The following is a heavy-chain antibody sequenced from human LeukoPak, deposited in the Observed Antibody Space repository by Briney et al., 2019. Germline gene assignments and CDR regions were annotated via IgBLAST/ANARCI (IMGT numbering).Heavy chain of an antibody. J-gene: IGHJ6*03. D-gene: IGHD3-22*01. CDR3: ARSASYDSSSYYIYYYMDV. CDR1: GFTVSSNY. CDR2: IYSDGTT. Sequence: PGGSLRLSCAPSGFTVSSNYMSWVRQAPGKGLEWVSVIYSDGTTHFADSVKGRFTISRDNSKNTLYLQLNSLRAEDTAVYYCARSASYDSSSYYIYYYMDVWGKGTTVTISS. V-gene: IGHV3-66*01.